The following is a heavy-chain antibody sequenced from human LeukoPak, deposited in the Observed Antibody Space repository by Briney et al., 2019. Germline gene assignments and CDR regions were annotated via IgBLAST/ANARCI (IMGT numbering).Heavy chain of an antibody. Sequence: SETLSLTCTVSGGSISSGGYYWSWIRQHPGKGLEWIGYIYYSGSTYYNPSLKSRVTISVDTSKNQFSLKLSSVTAADTAVYYCARETTVTTPDAFNIWGQGTMVTVSS. CDR1: GGSISSGGYY. CDR3: ARETTVTTPDAFNI. V-gene: IGHV4-31*03. D-gene: IGHD4-17*01. CDR2: IYYSGST. J-gene: IGHJ3*02.